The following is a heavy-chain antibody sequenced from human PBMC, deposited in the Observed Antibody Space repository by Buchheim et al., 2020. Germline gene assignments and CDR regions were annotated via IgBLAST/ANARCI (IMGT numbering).Heavy chain of an antibody. CDR3: AIFSRYFYDRSGFPFDF. CDR1: GFSISDHY. CDR2: ISSSGDTL. J-gene: IGHJ4*02. V-gene: IGHV3-11*01. D-gene: IGHD3-22*01. Sequence: QVQLVESGGGLVKPGGSLRLSCAASGFSISDHYMSWVRQAPGKGLEWMSYISSSGDTLYYADSVKGRFSISRDDAKNSLSLQMNSLRAEDTAVYYCAIFSRYFYDRSGFPFDFWGQGAL.